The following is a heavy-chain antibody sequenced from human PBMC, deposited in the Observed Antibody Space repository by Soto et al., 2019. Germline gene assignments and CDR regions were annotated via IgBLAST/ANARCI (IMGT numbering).Heavy chain of an antibody. CDR1: GGSISSGDYY. Sequence: QVQLQESGPGLVKPSQTLSLTCTVSGGSISSGDYYWSWIRQPPGKGLEWIGYIYYRGSTYYNPSLKSRVTISVDTSKNQFSLELSSVTAADTAVYYCASGITMIVGGRGVWFDPWGQGTLVTVSS. CDR3: ASGITMIVGGRGVWFDP. CDR2: IYYRGST. D-gene: IGHD3-22*01. J-gene: IGHJ5*02. V-gene: IGHV4-30-4*01.